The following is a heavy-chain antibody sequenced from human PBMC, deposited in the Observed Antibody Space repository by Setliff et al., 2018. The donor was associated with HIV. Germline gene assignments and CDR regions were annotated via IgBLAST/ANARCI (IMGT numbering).Heavy chain of an antibody. D-gene: IGHD3-22*01. Sequence: PSETLSLTCDVYGGSFSGYYWSWIRQPPGKGLEWIGKINHSGSTNYNPSLKSRVTISVDTSKNQFSLKLSSVTAADTAVYYCARLGSDYYDSSGYLYYFDYWGQGALVTSPQ. J-gene: IGHJ4*02. CDR3: ARLGSDYYDSSGYLYYFDY. CDR2: INHSGST. CDR1: GGSFSGYY. V-gene: IGHV4-34*01.